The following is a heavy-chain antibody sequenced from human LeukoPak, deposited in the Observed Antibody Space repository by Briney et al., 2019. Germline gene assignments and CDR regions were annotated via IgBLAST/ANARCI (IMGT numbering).Heavy chain of an antibody. CDR2: IWHDGSNK. J-gene: IGHJ4*02. CDR1: GFTFSNYG. CDR3: ARQTATYDLDY. Sequence: QSGGSLRLSCAAPGFTFSNYGIHWVRQAPGKGLEWVGVIWHDGSNKYYGDSVKGRFTISRDNSKNTLYLQMSSLRVEDTAVYYCARQTATYDLDYWGQGTLVTVSS. D-gene: IGHD3-3*01. V-gene: IGHV3-33*01.